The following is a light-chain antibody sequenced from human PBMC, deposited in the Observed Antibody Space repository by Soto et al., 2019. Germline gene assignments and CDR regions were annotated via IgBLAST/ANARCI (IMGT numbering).Light chain of an antibody. Sequence: DIQMTQSPSTLSGSVGDRVAITCRASQTISSWWAWYQQKPGKAPKLLIYKASTLKSGVPSRFSGGGSGTEFTITISSLQPDDFATYYCQHYNSYSEAFGQGTKVDIK. CDR3: QHYNSYSEA. CDR1: QTISSW. V-gene: IGKV1-5*03. J-gene: IGKJ1*01. CDR2: KAS.